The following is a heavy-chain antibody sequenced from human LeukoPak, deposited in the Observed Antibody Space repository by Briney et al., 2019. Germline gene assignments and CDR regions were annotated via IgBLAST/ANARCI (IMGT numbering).Heavy chain of an antibody. V-gene: IGHV4-34*01. Sequence: PSETLSLTCAVYGGSFSGYYWSWIRQPPGKGLEWIGEINHSGSTNYNPSLKSRVTISVDTSKNQFSLKLSPVTAADTAVYYCARDKWEPRYAFDIWGQGTMVTVSS. CDR2: INHSGST. J-gene: IGHJ3*02. D-gene: IGHD1-26*01. CDR3: ARDKWEPRYAFDI. CDR1: GGSFSGYY.